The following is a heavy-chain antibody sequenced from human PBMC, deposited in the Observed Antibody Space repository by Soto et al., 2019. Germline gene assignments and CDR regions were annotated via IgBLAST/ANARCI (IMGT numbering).Heavy chain of an antibody. J-gene: IGHJ5*02. Sequence: QVQLQESGPGLVKPSDTLSLICAVSGYSISSSNWWGWIRQPPGKGLEWIGYIYYSGSTYYNPSLKCRVTMSVDKSTNQFSLKLTSVTAVDTAVYYCARTAPLYCSGGSCYANWFDPWGQGTLVTVSS. V-gene: IGHV4-28*01. CDR3: ARTAPLYCSGGSCYANWFDP. CDR2: IYYSGST. D-gene: IGHD2-15*01. CDR1: GYSISSSNW.